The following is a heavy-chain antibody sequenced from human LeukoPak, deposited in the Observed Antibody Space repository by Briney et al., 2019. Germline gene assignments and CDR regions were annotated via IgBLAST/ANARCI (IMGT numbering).Heavy chain of an antibody. Sequence: GGSLSLSCAPSRITFSSHWMTWVSLPRGRGRGWVANIKQDGSLKDYVDSVKGRFTISRDNAKNSLYLQMNSLRVEETAVYYCARDSADSSSFAFDIWGQGTLVTVSS. J-gene: IGHJ3*02. CDR2: IKQDGSLK. V-gene: IGHV3-7*01. CDR3: ARDSADSSSFAFDI. D-gene: IGHD6-13*01. CDR1: RITFSSHW.